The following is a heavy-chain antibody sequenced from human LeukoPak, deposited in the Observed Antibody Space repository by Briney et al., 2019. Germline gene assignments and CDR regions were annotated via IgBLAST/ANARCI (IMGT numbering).Heavy chain of an antibody. CDR1: GYSFTSYW. J-gene: IGHJ3*02. CDR2: IYPGDSDT. V-gene: IGHV5-51*01. D-gene: IGHD4-17*01. Sequence: GESLKISCKGSGYSFTSYWIGWVRQMPGKGLEWMGIIYPGDSDTRYSPSFQGQVTISADKSISTAYLQWNSLKASDTAMYYCARPRLGETNGDPRILHDAFDIWGQGTMVTVSS. CDR3: ARPRLGETNGDPRILHDAFDI.